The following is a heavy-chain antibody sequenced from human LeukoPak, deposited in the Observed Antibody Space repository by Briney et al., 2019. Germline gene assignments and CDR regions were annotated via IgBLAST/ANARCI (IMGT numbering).Heavy chain of an antibody. D-gene: IGHD6-6*01. Sequence: SETLSLTCAAYGGSFSGYYWSWIRQPPGKGLEWIGEINHSGSTNYNPSLKSRVTISVGTSKNQFSLKLSSVTAADTAVYYCARGSVPFDIWGQGTMVTVSS. CDR1: GGSFSGYY. V-gene: IGHV4-34*01. CDR3: ARGSVPFDI. CDR2: INHSGST. J-gene: IGHJ3*02.